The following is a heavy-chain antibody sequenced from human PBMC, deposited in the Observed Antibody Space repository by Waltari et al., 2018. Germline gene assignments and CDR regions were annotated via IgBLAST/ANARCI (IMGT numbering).Heavy chain of an antibody. CDR1: GGSISSYY. CDR2: IYTSGST. V-gene: IGHV4-4*07. D-gene: IGHD1-26*01. Sequence: QVQLQESGPGLVKPSETLSLTCTVSGGSISSYYWSWIRQPAGKGLEWIGRIYTSGSTNYNPALNSRVTMSVDTSKNQFSLKLSSVTAADTAVYYCARDSLSIVGAKGGYYYYMDVWGKGTTVTISS. CDR3: ARDSLSIVGAKGGYYYYMDV. J-gene: IGHJ6*03.